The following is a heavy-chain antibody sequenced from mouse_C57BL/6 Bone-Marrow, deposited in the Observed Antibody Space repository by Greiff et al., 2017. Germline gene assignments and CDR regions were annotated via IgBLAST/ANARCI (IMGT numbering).Heavy chain of an antibody. J-gene: IGHJ3*01. CDR1: GYTFTSYW. Sequence: QVQLKQPGAELVKPGASVKLSCKASGYTFTSYWMQWVKQRPGQGLEWIGEIDPSDSYTNYNQKFKGKATLTVDTSSSTAYMPLSSLTSEDSAVYYCAPSWAYWGQGTLVTVSA. CDR2: IDPSDSYT. V-gene: IGHV1-50*01. CDR3: APSWAY.